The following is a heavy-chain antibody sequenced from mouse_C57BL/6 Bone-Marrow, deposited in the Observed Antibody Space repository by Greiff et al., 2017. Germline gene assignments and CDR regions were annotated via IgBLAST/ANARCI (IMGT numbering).Heavy chain of an antibody. V-gene: IGHV1-81*01. D-gene: IGHD2-1*01. CDR1: GYTFTSYG. CDR2: IYPRSGNT. J-gene: IGHJ3*01. Sequence: QVQLQQSGAELARPGASVKLSCKASGYTFTSYGISWVKQRTGQGLEWIGEIYPRSGNTYYNEKFKGQATLTADKSSSTAYMALSSLTAENSAVYFGGREAVYYGNPAWFAYWGQGTLVTVSA. CDR3: GREAVYYGNPAWFAY.